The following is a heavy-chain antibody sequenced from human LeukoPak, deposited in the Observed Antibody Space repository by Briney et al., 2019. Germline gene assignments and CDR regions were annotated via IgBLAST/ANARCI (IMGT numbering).Heavy chain of an antibody. CDR2: ITSNSRFI. V-gene: IGHV3-21*01. D-gene: IGHD1-1*01. J-gene: IGHJ4*02. Sequence: PGGSLRLSCAASGFIFSDYGMNWVRQAPGKGLEWISSITSNSRFIYYADSVKGRFTISRDNAKNSLFLEVSSLRAEETAVYFCARDSPRLERPHKPCHYWGQGTLVTVSS. CDR1: GFIFSDYG. CDR3: ARDSPRLERPHKPCHY.